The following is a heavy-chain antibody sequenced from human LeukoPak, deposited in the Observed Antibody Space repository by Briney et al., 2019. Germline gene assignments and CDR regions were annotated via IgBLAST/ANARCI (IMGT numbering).Heavy chain of an antibody. Sequence: SGGSLRLSCAASGFSFYNYAMSWVRQAPGKGLEWVSALIDSGDTTYYADSVKGRFTISRDNSKNPLFLQMNSLTAEDTAIYYCVKEGGSFLTWFDSWGQGSLVTVSS. CDR3: VKEGGSFLTWFDS. V-gene: IGHV3-23*01. CDR2: LIDSGDTT. CDR1: GFSFYNYA. J-gene: IGHJ5*01. D-gene: IGHD2-15*01.